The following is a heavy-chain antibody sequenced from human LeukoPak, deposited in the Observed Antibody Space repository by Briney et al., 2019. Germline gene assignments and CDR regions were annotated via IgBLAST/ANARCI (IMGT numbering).Heavy chain of an antibody. CDR1: GGSISSSYYY. J-gene: IGHJ4*02. CDR3: AAVVAATRWFDY. CDR2: IYYSGST. V-gene: IGHV4-39*07. Sequence: SETLSLTCTVSGGSISSSYYYWGWIRQPPGKGLEWIGSIYYSGSTYYNPSLKSRVTISVDTSKNQFSLKLSSVTAADTAVYYCAAVVAATRWFDYWGQGTLVTVSS. D-gene: IGHD2-15*01.